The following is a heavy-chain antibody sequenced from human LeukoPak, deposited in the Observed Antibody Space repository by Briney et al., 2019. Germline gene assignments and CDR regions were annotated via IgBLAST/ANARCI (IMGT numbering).Heavy chain of an antibody. D-gene: IGHD2-2*01. J-gene: IGHJ6*02. CDR2: ISGSGGST. CDR3: SNFIVVVPAAPYYYYYGMDV. V-gene: IGHV3-23*01. Sequence: GGSLRLSCAASGFTFSSYAMSWVRQAPGKGLEWVSAISGSGGSTYYADSVKGRLTISIDNSKNTLYSKMNSLRAEHTAVYYCSNFIVVVPAAPYYYYYGMDVWGQGTKVNGSS. CDR1: GFTFSSYA.